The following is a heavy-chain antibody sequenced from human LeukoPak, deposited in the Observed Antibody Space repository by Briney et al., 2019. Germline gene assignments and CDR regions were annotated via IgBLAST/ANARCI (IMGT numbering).Heavy chain of an antibody. J-gene: IGHJ4*02. CDR2: ISGYNDNT. CDR3: ARVHRPYNIGLMDY. CDR1: GFTFRDYA. D-gene: IGHD6-25*01. Sequence: ASVTVSCKTSGFTFRDYAIGWVRHVPGQGLEWMGWISGYNDNTNFAQRLQDRISMATDTSTDTAYMTLRSLRSDDTAVYFCARVHRPYNIGLMDYWGQGTQITVSS. V-gene: IGHV1-18*01.